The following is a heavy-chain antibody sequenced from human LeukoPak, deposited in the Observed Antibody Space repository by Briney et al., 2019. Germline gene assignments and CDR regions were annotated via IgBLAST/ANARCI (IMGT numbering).Heavy chain of an antibody. V-gene: IGHV3-74*01. CDR2: VIRDGSFT. Sequence: PGGCLRLSCAASGFTFRSYWMHWVRQAPGKGLEWVSRVIRDGSFTNYADSVKGRFTISRDNAKNTLYLQMSSLRAEDTAVYFCVRDGDDFNFDYWGQGSLVTVSS. CDR3: VRDGDDFNFDY. CDR1: GFTFRSYW. J-gene: IGHJ4*02. D-gene: IGHD5-24*01.